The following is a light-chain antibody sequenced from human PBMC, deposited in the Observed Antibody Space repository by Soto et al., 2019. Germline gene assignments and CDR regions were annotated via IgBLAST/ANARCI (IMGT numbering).Light chain of an antibody. V-gene: IGKV3-15*01. J-gene: IGKJ1*01. CDR2: GAS. CDR3: QQYNNWPRT. CDR1: QSVSSN. Sequence: ETVMTQSPATLSVSPGDSATLSCRASQSVSSNLAWYQQKPGQAPRLLIYGASTRATGIPARFSGSGSGTEFTLTISSLQSEDFAVYYCQQYNNWPRTFGQGTKVDIK.